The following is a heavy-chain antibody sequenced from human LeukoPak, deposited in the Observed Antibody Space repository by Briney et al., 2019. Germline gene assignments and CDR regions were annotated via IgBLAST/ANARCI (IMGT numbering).Heavy chain of an antibody. J-gene: IGHJ6*03. D-gene: IGHD2/OR15-2a*01. Sequence: GGSLRLSCAASGFTFSSYSMNWVRQAPGKGLEWVSSISSSSSYIYYADSVKGRFTISRDNAKNSLYLQMNSLRAEDTAVYYCARDSFYVSDGWDYYYYMDVWGKGTTVTVSS. V-gene: IGHV3-21*01. CDR3: ARDSFYVSDGWDYYYYMDV. CDR2: ISSSSSYI. CDR1: GFTFSSYS.